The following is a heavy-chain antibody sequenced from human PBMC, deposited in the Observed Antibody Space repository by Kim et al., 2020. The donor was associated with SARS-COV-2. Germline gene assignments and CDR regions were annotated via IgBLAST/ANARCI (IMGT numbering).Heavy chain of an antibody. CDR3: ATHRLVPYYYYYGMDV. Sequence: SVKVSCKASGFTFTSSAMQWVRQARGQRLEWIGWIVVGSGNTNYAQKFQERVTITRDMSTSTAYMELSSLRSEDTAVYYCATHRLVPYYYYYGMDVWGQGTTVTVSS. CDR2: IVVGSGNT. D-gene: IGHD3-9*01. CDR1: GFTFTSSA. J-gene: IGHJ6*02. V-gene: IGHV1-58*02.